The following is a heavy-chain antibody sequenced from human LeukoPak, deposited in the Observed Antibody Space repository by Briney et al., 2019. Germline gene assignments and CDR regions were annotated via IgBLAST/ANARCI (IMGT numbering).Heavy chain of an antibody. CDR3: ARDPEAVAGTRGAYYYYGMDV. V-gene: IGHV3-30-3*01. CDR1: GFTFSSYA. D-gene: IGHD6-19*01. Sequence: GGSLRLSCAASGFTFSSYAMHWVRQAPGKGLEWVAVISYDGSNKYYADSVKGRFTISRDNSKNTLYLQMNSLRAEDTAVYHCARDPEAVAGTRGAYYYYGMDVWGQGTTVTVSS. CDR2: ISYDGSNK. J-gene: IGHJ6*02.